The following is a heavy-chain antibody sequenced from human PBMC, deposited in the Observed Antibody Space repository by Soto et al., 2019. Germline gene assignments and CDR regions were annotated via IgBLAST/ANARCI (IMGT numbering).Heavy chain of an antibody. V-gene: IGHV4-31*03. CDR2: IYYSGST. J-gene: IGHJ6*02. CDR1: GGSISSGGYY. Sequence: SETLSLTCTVSGGSISSGGYYWSWIRQHPGKGLEWIGYIYYSGSTYYNPSLKSRVTISVDTSKNQFSLKLSSVTAADTAVYYCARGTRDDSSGYQLPYYYYYGMDVWGQGTTVTVSS. D-gene: IGHD3-22*01. CDR3: ARGTRDDSSGYQLPYYYYYGMDV.